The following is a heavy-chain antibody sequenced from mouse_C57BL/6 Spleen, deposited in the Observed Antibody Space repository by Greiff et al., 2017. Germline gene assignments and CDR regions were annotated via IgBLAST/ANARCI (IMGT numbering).Heavy chain of an antibody. CDR2: INPNNGGT. J-gene: IGHJ4*01. CDR3: SREDGYDDSLDY. D-gene: IGHD2-2*01. V-gene: IGHV1-22*01. Sequence: EVQLQESGPELVKPGASVKMSCKASGYTFTDYNMHWVKQSHGNSLEWIGYINPNNGGTSYNQKFKGKATLTVTKTSSTAYMALRSLTSEDSSVYYCSREDGYDDSLDYWGQGTSVTVSS. CDR1: GYTFTDYN.